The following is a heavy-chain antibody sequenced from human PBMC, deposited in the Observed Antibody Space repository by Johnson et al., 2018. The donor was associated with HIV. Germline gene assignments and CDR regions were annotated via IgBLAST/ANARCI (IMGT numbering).Heavy chain of an antibody. Sequence: VQLVESGGGLVQPGGSLRLSCAVSGFTFDNFWMAWVRQAPGKGLEWVANINQDGSETYYVGSVKGRFTISRDNAKNSLFLQMDSLRAEDPAVYFCARPPAYLYKAAFSIWGQGTMVTVSS. CDR2: INQDGSET. V-gene: IGHV3-7*05. CDR3: ARPPAYLYKAAFSI. D-gene: IGHD3-16*02. J-gene: IGHJ3*02. CDR1: GFTFDNFW.